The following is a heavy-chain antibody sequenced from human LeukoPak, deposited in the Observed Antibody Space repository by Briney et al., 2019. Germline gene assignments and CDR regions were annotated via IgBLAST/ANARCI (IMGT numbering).Heavy chain of an antibody. CDR2: ISHSGTS. D-gene: IGHD5-24*01. CDR1: GGSLSSGGYF. J-gene: IGHJ4*02. CDR3: ARERRDGHNYSDF. Sequence: SQTLSLTCAVSGGSLSSGGYFWGWIRQYPGKGLEWIGCISHSGTSYYNPSLKSRVTISVDTSRNQFYLELSSVTAADTAVYFCARERRDGHNYSDFWGQGALVTVSS. V-gene: IGHV4-31*11.